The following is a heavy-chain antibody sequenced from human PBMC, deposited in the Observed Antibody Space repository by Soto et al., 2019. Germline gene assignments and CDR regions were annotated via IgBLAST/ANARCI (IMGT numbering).Heavy chain of an antibody. J-gene: IGHJ4*02. V-gene: IGHV4-59*08. D-gene: IGHD2-15*01. CDR3: ARHHCSGGSCYSDFDY. CDR2: IYYNGNT. Sequence: QVQLQESGPGLVKPSETLSLTCTVSGGSINSYYWSWIRQPPGKGLEWIGYIYYNGNTNYNPSLKRRVTISVDTSKNHFSLKVSSVTAADTAVYYCARHHCSGGSCYSDFDYWGQGTLVTVSS. CDR1: GGSINSYY.